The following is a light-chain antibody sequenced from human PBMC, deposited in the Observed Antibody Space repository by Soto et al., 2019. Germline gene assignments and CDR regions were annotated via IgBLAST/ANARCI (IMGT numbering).Light chain of an antibody. J-gene: IGLJ1*01. V-gene: IGLV1-40*01. CDR3: QSYDRSLSGYV. CDR2: GNM. CDR1: SSDIGAGYD. Sequence: QSVLTQPPSVPEAPGQRVTISCTGTSSDIGAGYDVHWYQQLPGAAPKLLIYGNMNRPSGVPDRFSGSKSGTSASLAITGLQAEDEADYSCQSYDRSLSGYVFGTGTKVTVL.